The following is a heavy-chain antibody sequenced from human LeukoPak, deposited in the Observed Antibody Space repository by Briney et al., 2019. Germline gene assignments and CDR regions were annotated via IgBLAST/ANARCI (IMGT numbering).Heavy chain of an antibody. D-gene: IGHD3-22*01. CDR1: GGTFSSYA. J-gene: IGHJ4*02. CDR2: IIPIFGTA. V-gene: IGHV1-69*13. CDR3: ATGERVVAGLY. Sequence: VASVKVTCKASGGTFSSYAISWVRQAPGQGLEWMGGIIPIFGTANYAQKFQGRVTITADESTSTAYMELSSLRSEDTAVYYCATGERVVAGLYWGQGTLVTVSS.